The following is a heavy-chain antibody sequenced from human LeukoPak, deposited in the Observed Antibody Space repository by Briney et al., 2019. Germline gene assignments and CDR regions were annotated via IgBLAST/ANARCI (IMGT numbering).Heavy chain of an antibody. D-gene: IGHD1-26*01. CDR1: GLTFRHYG. CDR2: IVSDESIS. V-gene: IGHV3-30*02. J-gene: IGHJ5*02. Sequence: GGSLRLSCAASGLTFRHYGMHWVRQTPGKGLGWVAFIVSDESISRYADLVKGRFTISRDNSKNMLYLQMNSLRTEDTAMYYCTKNTGRREGWFDPWGQGTLVTVSS. CDR3: TKNTGRREGWFDP.